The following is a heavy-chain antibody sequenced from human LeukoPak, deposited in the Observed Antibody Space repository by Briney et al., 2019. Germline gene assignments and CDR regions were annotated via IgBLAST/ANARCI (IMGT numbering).Heavy chain of an antibody. CDR3: ARAGRWEGRPHAFDI. J-gene: IGHJ3*02. D-gene: IGHD1-26*01. CDR2: MYHTGST. V-gene: IGHV4-38-2*02. CDR1: GYSMSSGYY. Sequence: SETLSLTCTVSGYSMSSGYYWGWIRQPPERGLEWIGSMYHTGSTYYNPSLKSRVTISVDTSKNQFYLKLTSVTAADTAVYYCARAGRWEGRPHAFDIWGQGTMVTVSS.